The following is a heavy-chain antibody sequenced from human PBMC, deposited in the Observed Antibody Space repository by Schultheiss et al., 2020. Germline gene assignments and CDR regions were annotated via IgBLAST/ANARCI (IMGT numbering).Heavy chain of an antibody. D-gene: IGHD6-6*01. CDR2: IYYSGST. CDR3: ARVFPGSSSSRECFDP. V-gene: IGHV4-31*11. CDR1: GGSISSGGYY. Sequence: SETLSLTCAVSGGSISSGGYYWSWIRQPPGKVLEWIGYIYYSGSTYYNPSLKSRVTISVDTSKNQFSLRLSSVTAADTAVYYCARVFPGSSSSRECFDPWGQGTLITVSS. J-gene: IGHJ5*02.